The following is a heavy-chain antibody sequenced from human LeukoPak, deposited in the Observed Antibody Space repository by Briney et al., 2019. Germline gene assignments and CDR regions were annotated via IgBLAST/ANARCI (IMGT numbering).Heavy chain of an antibody. CDR1: GGSISSYY. CDR2: IYYSGST. J-gene: IGHJ4*02. V-gene: IGHV4-59*08. Sequence: SETLSLTCTVSGGSISSYYRSWIRQPPGKGLEWIGYIYYSGSTNYNPSLKSRVTISIDTSKNQFSLKLSSVTAADTAVYYCARLRGYSYGMFDYWGQGTLVTVSS. D-gene: IGHD5-18*01. CDR3: ARLRGYSYGMFDY.